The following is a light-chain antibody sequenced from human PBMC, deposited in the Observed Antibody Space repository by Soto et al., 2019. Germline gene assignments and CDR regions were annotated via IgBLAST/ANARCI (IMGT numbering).Light chain of an antibody. Sequence: QSALTQPRSVSGSPGQSVTISCTGTSSDVGDYNYVSWYQQHPGKAPKLLIYAVNMRPSGVPDRFSGSKSVNTASLTISGLQAEDEDDYSCCSYAGSYTWVFGGGTKLTVL. V-gene: IGLV2-11*01. CDR3: CSYAGSYTWV. CDR2: AVN. J-gene: IGLJ3*02. CDR1: SSDVGDYNY.